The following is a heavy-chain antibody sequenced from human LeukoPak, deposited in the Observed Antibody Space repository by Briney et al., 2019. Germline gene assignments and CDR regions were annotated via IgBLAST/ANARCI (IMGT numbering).Heavy chain of an antibody. D-gene: IGHD4-17*01. J-gene: IGHJ4*02. CDR2: IWYDGSNK. CDR3: AREKRTPDDYGELDY. CDR1: GFTFSSYG. Sequence: GGSLRLSCAASGFTFSSYGMHWVRRAPGKGLEWVAVIWYDGSNKYYADSVKGRFTISRDNSKNTLYLQMNSLRAEDTAVYYCAREKRTPDDYGELDYWGQGTLVTVSS. V-gene: IGHV3-33*01.